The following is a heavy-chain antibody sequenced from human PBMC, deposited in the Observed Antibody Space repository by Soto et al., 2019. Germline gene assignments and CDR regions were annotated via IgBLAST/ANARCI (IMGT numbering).Heavy chain of an antibody. V-gene: IGHV1-69*13. CDR3: ASFITMVRGVISHDAFDI. Sequence: GASVKVSCKASGGTFSSYAISWVRQAPGQGLEWMGGIIPIFGTANYAQKFQGRVTITADESTSTAYMELSSLRSEDTAVYYCASFITMVRGVISHDAFDIWGQGTMVTVS. CDR2: IIPIFGTA. J-gene: IGHJ3*02. D-gene: IGHD3-10*01. CDR1: GGTFSSYA.